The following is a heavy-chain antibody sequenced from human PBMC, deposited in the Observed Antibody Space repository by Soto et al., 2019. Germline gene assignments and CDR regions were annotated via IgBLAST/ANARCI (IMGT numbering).Heavy chain of an antibody. CDR2: ISGSGGST. D-gene: IGHD2-2*01. Sequence: EVQLLESGGGLVQPGGSLRLSCAASGFTFSSYAMSWVRQAPGKGLEWVSAISGSGGSTYYADSVKGRFTISRDNSKNXLYLQMNSLRAEDTAVYYCAKGLDIVVVPAAIADYWGQGTLVTVSS. J-gene: IGHJ4*02. CDR1: GFTFSSYA. CDR3: AKGLDIVVVPAAIADY. V-gene: IGHV3-23*01.